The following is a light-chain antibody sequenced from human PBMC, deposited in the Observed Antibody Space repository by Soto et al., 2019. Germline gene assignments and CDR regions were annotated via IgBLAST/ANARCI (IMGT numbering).Light chain of an antibody. Sequence: QSALTQPPSASATTGQRDTISCSGSNSNIGTNTVNWYRQLPGTAPRLLSDTNNQRPTGVPQRFSGSKTGTSASLAIGGLQSEDGADYYCAAWDDSLGAYVFGTGTKVTV. J-gene: IGLJ1*01. CDR1: NSNIGTNT. V-gene: IGLV1-44*01. CDR2: TNN. CDR3: AAWDDSLGAYV.